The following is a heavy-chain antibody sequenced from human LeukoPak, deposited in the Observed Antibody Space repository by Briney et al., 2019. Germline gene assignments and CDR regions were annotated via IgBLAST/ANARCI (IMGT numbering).Heavy chain of an antibody. CDR1: GGSISSYY. D-gene: IGHD2-2*01. V-gene: IGHV4-34*01. CDR3: ARGYCSSTSCQEV. CDR2: INHSGST. J-gene: IGHJ1*01. Sequence: SETLSLICTVSGGSISSYYWSWIRQPPGKGLEWIGEINHSGSTNYNPSLKSRVTISVDTSKDQFSLKLSSVTAADTAVYYCARGYCSSTSCQEVWGQGTLVTVSS.